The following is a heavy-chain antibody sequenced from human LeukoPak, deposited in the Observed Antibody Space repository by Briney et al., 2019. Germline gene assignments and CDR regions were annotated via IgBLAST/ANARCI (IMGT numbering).Heavy chain of an antibody. CDR1: GGSFSGYY. CDR3: ARAVSVGVPAAILDY. CDR2: INHSGST. J-gene: IGHJ4*02. Sequence: SETLSLTCAVYGGSFSGYYWCWIRQPPGKGLEWIGEINHSGSTNYNPSLKSRVTISVDTSKNQFSLKLSSVTAADTAVYYCARAVSVGVPAAILDYWGQGTLVTVSS. V-gene: IGHV4-34*01. D-gene: IGHD2-2*02.